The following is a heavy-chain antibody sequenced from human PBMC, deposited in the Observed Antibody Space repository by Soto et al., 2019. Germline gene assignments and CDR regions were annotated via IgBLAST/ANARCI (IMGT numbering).Heavy chain of an antibody. D-gene: IGHD3-16*01. CDR1: GGSFSGYY. Sequence: SETLSLTFAVYGGSFSGYYWGWIRQPPGKGLEWIGEINHSGSTNYNPSLKSRVTISVDTSKNQFSLKLSSVIAADTAVYYCARGRLGADYYYYYYMDVWGKGTTVT. CDR3: ARGRLGADYYYYYYMDV. V-gene: IGHV4-34*01. J-gene: IGHJ6*03. CDR2: INHSGST.